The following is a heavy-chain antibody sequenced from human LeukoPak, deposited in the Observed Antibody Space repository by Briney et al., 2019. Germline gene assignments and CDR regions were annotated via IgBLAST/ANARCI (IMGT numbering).Heavy chain of an antibody. V-gene: IGHV1-2*06. CDR3: ARVSRGYNWFDP. CDR1: GYTFTGYY. J-gene: IGHJ5*02. D-gene: IGHD3-10*01. CDR2: INPNSGGT. Sequence: ASVKVSCKASGYTFTGYYMHWVRQAPGQGLEWTGRINPNSGGTNYAQKFQGRVTMTRDTSISTAYMELSRLRSDDTAVYYCARVSRGYNWFDPWGQGTLVTVSS.